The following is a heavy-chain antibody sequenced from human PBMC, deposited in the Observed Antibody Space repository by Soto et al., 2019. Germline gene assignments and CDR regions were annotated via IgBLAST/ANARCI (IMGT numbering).Heavy chain of an antibody. Sequence: ASVKVSCKASGGTFSSYAISWVRQAPGQGLEWMGIINPSGGSTSYAQKFQGRVTMTRDTSTSTVYMELSSLRSEDTAVYYCARAGDQDDYYYYYMDVWGKGTTVTVSS. J-gene: IGHJ6*03. CDR1: GGTFSSYA. D-gene: IGHD7-27*01. CDR3: ARAGDQDDYYYYYMDV. V-gene: IGHV1-46*03. CDR2: INPSGGST.